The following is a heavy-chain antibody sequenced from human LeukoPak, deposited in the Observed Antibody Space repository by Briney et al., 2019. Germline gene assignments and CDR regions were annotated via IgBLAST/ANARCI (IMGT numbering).Heavy chain of an antibody. V-gene: IGHV1-3*01. Sequence: ASVRVSCKASGYTFTSYAMHWVRQAPGQRLEWMGWINAGNGNTKYSRKFQGRVTITRDTSASTAYMELSSLRSEDTAVYYCAKASTAMVWFDPWGQGTLVTVSS. D-gene: IGHD5-18*01. CDR2: INAGNGNT. CDR3: AKASTAMVWFDP. J-gene: IGHJ5*02. CDR1: GYTFTSYA.